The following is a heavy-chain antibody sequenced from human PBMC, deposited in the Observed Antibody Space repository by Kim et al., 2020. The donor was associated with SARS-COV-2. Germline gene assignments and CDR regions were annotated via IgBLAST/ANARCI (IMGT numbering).Heavy chain of an antibody. CDR2: ISYDGSNK. Sequence: GGSLRLSCAASGFTFSSYAMHWVRQAPGKGLEWVAVISYDGSNKYYADSVKGRFTISRDNSKNTLYLQMNSLRAEDTAVYYCARGFKNVLRYFDWLLSTHYFDYWGQGTLVTVSS. CDR1: GFTFSSYA. D-gene: IGHD3-9*01. CDR3: ARGFKNVLRYFDWLLSTHYFDY. J-gene: IGHJ4*02. V-gene: IGHV3-30*04.